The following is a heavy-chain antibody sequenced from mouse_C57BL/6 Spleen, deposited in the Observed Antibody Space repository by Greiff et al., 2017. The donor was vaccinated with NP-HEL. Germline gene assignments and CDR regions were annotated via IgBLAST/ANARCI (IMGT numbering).Heavy chain of an antibody. CDR2: IDPSDSYT. CDR1: GYTFTSYW. J-gene: IGHJ3*01. V-gene: IGHV1-69*01. CDR3: ARGAGSSSWFAY. Sequence: QVQLQQSGAELVMPGASVKLSCKASGYTFTSYWMHWVKQRPGQGLEWIGEIDPSDSYTNYNQKFKGKSTLTVDKSSSTAYMQLSSLTSEDSAVYYCARGAGSSSWFAYWGQGTLVTVSA. D-gene: IGHD1-1*01.